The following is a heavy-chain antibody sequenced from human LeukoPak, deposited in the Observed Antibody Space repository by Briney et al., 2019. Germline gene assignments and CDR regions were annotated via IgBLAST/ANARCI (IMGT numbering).Heavy chain of an antibody. Sequence: ASVKVSCKASGYTFSSYEISWVRQAPGQGLEWMGLISAYNGNTNYAQKFQGRVTMTTDSSTSTAYMELRSLRSDDTAVYYCASDNSGDSDDAFDIWGQGTMVTVSS. CDR2: ISAYNGNT. CDR3: ASDNSGDSDDAFDI. V-gene: IGHV1-18*01. CDR1: GYTFSSYE. J-gene: IGHJ3*02. D-gene: IGHD2-21*02.